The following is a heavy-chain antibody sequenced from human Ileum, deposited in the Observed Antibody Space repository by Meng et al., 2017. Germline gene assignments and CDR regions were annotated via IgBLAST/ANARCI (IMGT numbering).Heavy chain of an antibody. CDR3: ARGAIGTRPFDY. CDR1: GDSISTNW. D-gene: IGHD2-21*01. V-gene: IGHV4-4*02. J-gene: IGHJ4*02. CDR2: IYHSGAF. Sequence: QVQLEESGPGLVKPSGTLSLTCAVSGDSISTNWWNWVRQPPGKGLEWIGEIYHSGAFNYNPFLRSRVTISVDKSKNQLSLKLGSLTAADTAVYYCARGAIGTRPFDYWGQGTLVTVSS.